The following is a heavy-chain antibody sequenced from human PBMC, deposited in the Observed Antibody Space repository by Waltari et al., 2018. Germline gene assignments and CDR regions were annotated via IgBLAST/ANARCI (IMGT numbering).Heavy chain of an antibody. CDR1: GASFISYS. J-gene: IGHJ5*02. CDR3: TRGGNYDFWSHRPFVDP. D-gene: IGHD3-3*01. Sequence: QVQLQQWGAGLLKPSETLSLPCPVSGASFISYSWGWVRHVPGKGLEWIGQIRHPGNTNYNPSLQSRVAISIDTSRNQFSLRVFSVTAADTGLYFCTRGGNYDFWSHRPFVDPWGQGTQVTVSS. CDR2: IRHPGNT. V-gene: IGHV4-34*01.